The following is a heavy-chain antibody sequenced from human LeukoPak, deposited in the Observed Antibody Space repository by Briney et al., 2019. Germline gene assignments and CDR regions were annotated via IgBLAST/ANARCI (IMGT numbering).Heavy chain of an antibody. Sequence: GGSLRLSCAASGFTFTSHGMTWVRQAPGKGLEWVSYISSSSSFIYYADSVKGRFTISRDNAKNSLYLQMNSLRAEDTAVYYCARDTYFYDSSGYYYYYSMDVWGQGTTVTVSS. CDR1: GFTFTSHG. V-gene: IGHV3-21*01. J-gene: IGHJ6*02. D-gene: IGHD3-22*01. CDR3: ARDTYFYDSSGYYYYYSMDV. CDR2: ISSSSSFI.